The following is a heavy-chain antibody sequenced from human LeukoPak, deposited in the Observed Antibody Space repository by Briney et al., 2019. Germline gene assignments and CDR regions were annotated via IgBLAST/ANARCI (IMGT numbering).Heavy chain of an antibody. Sequence: GASVKVSRKASGYTFTGYYMHWVRQAPGQGLEWMGRINPNSGGTNYAQKFQGRVTMTRDTSISTAYMELSRLRSDDTAVYYCAREGRRYFDWLLSNWFDPWGQGTLVTVSS. D-gene: IGHD3-9*01. CDR1: GYTFTGYY. CDR2: INPNSGGT. V-gene: IGHV1-2*06. CDR3: AREGRRYFDWLLSNWFDP. J-gene: IGHJ5*02.